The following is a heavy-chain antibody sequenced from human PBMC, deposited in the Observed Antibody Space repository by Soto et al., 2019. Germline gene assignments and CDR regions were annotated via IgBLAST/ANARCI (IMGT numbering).Heavy chain of an antibody. D-gene: IGHD2-2*01. CDR2: IIPIFGTA. Sequence: QVQLVQSGAEVKKPGSSVKVSCKASGGTFSSYAISWVRQAPGQGLEWMGGIIPIFGTADYAQKFQGRVTITADETTSTAYMELSSRRSEDTAVYYCARHVPAAGYYYGMDVWGQGTTVTVSS. J-gene: IGHJ6*02. CDR3: ARHVPAAGYYYGMDV. CDR1: GGTFSSYA. V-gene: IGHV1-69*12.